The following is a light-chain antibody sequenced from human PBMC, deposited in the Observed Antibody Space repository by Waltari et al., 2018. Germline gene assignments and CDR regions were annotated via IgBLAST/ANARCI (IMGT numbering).Light chain of an antibody. Sequence: DIQMTQSPSSLSASVGDRVTITCRASQSISSYLNWYQQKPGKAPKLLIYAASSLQSEVPSRFSGSGSGTDFTLTINSLQPEDFATYYCQQSYSTPPYTFGQGTKLEIK. J-gene: IGKJ2*01. CDR1: QSISSY. CDR2: AAS. CDR3: QQSYSTPPYT. V-gene: IGKV1-39*01.